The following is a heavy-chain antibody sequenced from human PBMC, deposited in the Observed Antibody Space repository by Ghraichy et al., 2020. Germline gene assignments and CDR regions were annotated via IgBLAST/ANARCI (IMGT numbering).Heavy chain of an antibody. CDR2: ISSGSATI. J-gene: IGHJ4*02. CDR1: GFTFSSYS. D-gene: IGHD5-18*01. Sequence: GGSLRLSCAASGFTFSSYSMNWVRQAPGKGLEWVSFISSGSATIHYADSVEGRFTISRDNAKNSLYLQMNSLRAEDTAVYYCARNFGYNYGYDYWGQGTLVTVSS. V-gene: IGHV3-48*01. CDR3: ARNFGYNYGYDY.